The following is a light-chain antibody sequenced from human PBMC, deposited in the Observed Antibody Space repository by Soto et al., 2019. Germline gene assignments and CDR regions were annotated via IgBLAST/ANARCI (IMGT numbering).Light chain of an antibody. CDR1: SYNIVGNS. CDR2: DDN. V-gene: IGLV1-51*01. J-gene: IGLJ1*01. Sequence: QSVLTQPPSGSAAPGQKGTISCSGSSYNIVGNSVSWYQQLPGTAPKLLIYDDNKRPSGIPDRFSGSKSGTSATLGITGFQTGDEADYYCGSWDSSLSAYVFGTGTKCTVL. CDR3: GSWDSSLSAYV.